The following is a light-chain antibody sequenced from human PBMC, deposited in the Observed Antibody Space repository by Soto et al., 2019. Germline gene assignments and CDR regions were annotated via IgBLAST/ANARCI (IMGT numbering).Light chain of an antibody. V-gene: IGKV1-5*01. CDR3: QHYNSYSEA. CDR2: DAS. J-gene: IGKJ1*01. Sequence: DIQMTQSPSTLSASLGDRVTITCLASQSISSWLAWYQQKPGKAPKLLIYDASSLESGVPSRFSGSGSGTEFTLTISSLQPDDFATYYCQHYNSYSEAFGQGIKVDIK. CDR1: QSISSW.